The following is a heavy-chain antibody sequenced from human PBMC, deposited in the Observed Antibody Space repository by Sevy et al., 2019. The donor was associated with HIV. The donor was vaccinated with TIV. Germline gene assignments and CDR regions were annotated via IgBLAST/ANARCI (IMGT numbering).Heavy chain of an antibody. CDR3: AKYMGQWLVHGFDY. Sequence: GGYLRLSCAASGFTFDDYAMHWVRQAPGKGLEWISGISWNSGSIGYADSVKGRFTISRDNAKNSLYLQMNSLRAEDTAQSYCAKYMGQWLVHGFDYWGQGTLVTVYS. J-gene: IGHJ4*02. CDR2: ISWNSGSI. CDR1: GFTFDDYA. D-gene: IGHD6-19*01. V-gene: IGHV3-9*01.